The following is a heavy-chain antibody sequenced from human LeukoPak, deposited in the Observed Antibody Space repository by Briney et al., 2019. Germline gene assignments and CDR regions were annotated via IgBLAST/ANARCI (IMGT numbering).Heavy chain of an antibody. CDR2: ISAYNGNT. CDR3: ARVGLAAAAFDY. V-gene: IGHV1-18*04. Sequence: ASVKVSCKASGYTFTGYYMHWVRQAPGQGLEWMGWISAYNGNTNYAQKLQGRVTMTTDTSTSTAYMELRSLRSDDTAVCYCARVGLAAAAFDYWGQGTLVTVSS. J-gene: IGHJ4*02. D-gene: IGHD6-13*01. CDR1: GYTFTGYY.